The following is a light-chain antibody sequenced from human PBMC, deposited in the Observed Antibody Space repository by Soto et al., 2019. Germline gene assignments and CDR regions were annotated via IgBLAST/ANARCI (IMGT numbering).Light chain of an antibody. CDR2: KAS. V-gene: IGKV1-5*03. Sequence: DIQMTQSPSTLSASVGDTVTITCRASESISNWLAWYQQKPGQAPKLLIHKASTLESGVPSRFSGSGSGTELTLTISSLQPDDFATFSCQQYDRFPYTFGQGTKLEIK. CDR3: QQYDRFPYT. CDR1: ESISNW. J-gene: IGKJ2*01.